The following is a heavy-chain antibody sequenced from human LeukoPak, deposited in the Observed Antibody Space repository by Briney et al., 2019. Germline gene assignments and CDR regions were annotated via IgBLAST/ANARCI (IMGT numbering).Heavy chain of an antibody. Sequence: SETLSLTCTVSGGSISSSSYYWGWIRQPPGKGLEWIGSIYYSGSTYYNPSLKSRVTISVDTSKNQFSLKLSSVTAADTAVYYCARRAVRGVIPRRYMDVWGKGTTVTISS. V-gene: IGHV4-39*07. CDR1: GGSISSSSYY. CDR2: IYYSGST. CDR3: ARRAVRGVIPRRYMDV. J-gene: IGHJ6*03. D-gene: IGHD3-10*01.